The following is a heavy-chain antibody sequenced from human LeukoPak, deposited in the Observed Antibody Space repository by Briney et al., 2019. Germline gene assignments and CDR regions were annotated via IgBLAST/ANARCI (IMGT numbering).Heavy chain of an antibody. Sequence: GGSLRLSCAASGFTLSSYSVNWVRQAPGKGLEWVSSISSSSSYIYYADSVKGRFTISRDNAKNSLYLQMNSLRAEDTAVYYCARALSSGLDYWGQGTLVTVSS. CDR3: ARALSSGLDY. V-gene: IGHV3-21*01. CDR2: ISSSSSYI. J-gene: IGHJ4*02. D-gene: IGHD6-19*01. CDR1: GFTLSSYS.